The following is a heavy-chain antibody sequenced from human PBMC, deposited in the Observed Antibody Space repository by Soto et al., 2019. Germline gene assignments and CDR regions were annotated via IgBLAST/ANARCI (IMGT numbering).Heavy chain of an antibody. CDR2: ISSRSYTI. CDR3: ARGGSSSDNGMDV. J-gene: IGHJ6*02. V-gene: IGHV3-48*02. CDR1: GFTFSTYS. D-gene: IGHD6-6*01. Sequence: EVQLVESGGGLVQPGGSLRLSCAASGFTFSTYSMNWVSQAPGKGLEWVSYISSRSYTIYYVDSVKGRFSISRDNAKNSLYLQMNILRDEDTAVYYCARGGSSSDNGMDVWGQGTTVTVSS.